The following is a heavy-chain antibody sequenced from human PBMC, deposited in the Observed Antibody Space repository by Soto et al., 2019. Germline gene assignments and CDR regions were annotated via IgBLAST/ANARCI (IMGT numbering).Heavy chain of an antibody. D-gene: IGHD6-19*01. V-gene: IGHV1-18*04. J-gene: IGHJ4*02. CDR2: ISGYNGNT. Sequence: QVQLVQSGGEVKQPGASVKVSCKASGYSFISYGISWVRQAPGQGLEWRGWISGYNGNTKYAQKLQGRVTMTTDTSTSTVYMELRSLRSDDTAVYYCARDQWTLDHSRGWHGDWGQGTLVTVSS. CDR1: GYSFISYG. CDR3: ARDQWTLDHSRGWHGD.